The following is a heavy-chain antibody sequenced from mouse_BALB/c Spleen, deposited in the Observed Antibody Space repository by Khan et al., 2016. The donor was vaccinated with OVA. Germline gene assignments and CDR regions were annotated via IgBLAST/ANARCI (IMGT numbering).Heavy chain of an antibody. Sequence: QVQLQQPGAALVRPGASVKISCKASGYTFTSYYMYWVKQRPGQGLEWIGGINPTDGGTHFNEKFKGKATLTVDQSSSTAYMQLSSLTSEDSAVSYCARSGYGNPFAYWGQGTLVTVSA. CDR2: INPTDGGT. CDR3: ARSGYGNPFAY. V-gene: IGHV1S81*02. J-gene: IGHJ3*01. D-gene: IGHD2-1*01. CDR1: GYTFTSYY.